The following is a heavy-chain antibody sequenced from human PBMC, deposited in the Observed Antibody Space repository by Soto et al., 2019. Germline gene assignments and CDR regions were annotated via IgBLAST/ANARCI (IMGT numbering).Heavy chain of an antibody. V-gene: IGHV3-30-3*01. CDR2: ISYDGSNK. D-gene: IGHD1-26*01. CDR1: GFTFSSYA. Sequence: QVQLVESGGGVVQPGRSLRLSCAASGFTFSSYAMHWVRQAPGKGLEWVAVISYDGSNKYYADSVKGRFTISRDNSKNTLYLQMNSLRAEDTAVYYCARGAGSYYGLFDYWGQGTLVTVSS. CDR3: ARGAGSYYGLFDY. J-gene: IGHJ4*02.